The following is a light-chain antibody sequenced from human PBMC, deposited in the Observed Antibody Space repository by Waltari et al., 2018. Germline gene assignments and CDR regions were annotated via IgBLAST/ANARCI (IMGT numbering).Light chain of an antibody. CDR1: QGLSSSY. J-gene: IGKJ2*01. V-gene: IGKV3-20*01. Sequence: EIVLTQSPGTLSLSPGERATLSCRASQGLSSSYLAWYQQKPGQAPRLLIYGASSRATGIPDRFSGSGSGTDFTRTITSLEPEDFAGYSCQQYGSSPPTFGQGTKLEIK. CDR3: QQYGSSPPT. CDR2: GAS.